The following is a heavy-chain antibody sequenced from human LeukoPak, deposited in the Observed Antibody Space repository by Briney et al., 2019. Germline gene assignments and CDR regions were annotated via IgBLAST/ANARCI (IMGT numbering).Heavy chain of an antibody. CDR1: GFTFDDYG. J-gene: IGHJ6*03. D-gene: IGHD5-12*01. CDR3: ARGLARIVGYSGYDFDFNYMDV. Sequence: GGSLRLSCAASGFTFDDYGMSWVRQAPGKGLEWVSGINWNGGSTGYADSLKGRFTVSRDNAKKSLYLQMNSLRAEDTAFYYCARGLARIVGYSGYDFDFNYMDVWGKGTTVTVSS. CDR2: INWNGGST. V-gene: IGHV3-20*04.